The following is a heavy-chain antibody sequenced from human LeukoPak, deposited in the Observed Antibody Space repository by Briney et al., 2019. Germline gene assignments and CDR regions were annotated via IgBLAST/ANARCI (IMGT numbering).Heavy chain of an antibody. CDR2: ISGSGGST. CDR3: AKDPNGDYDYVWGSYRDSYYFDY. D-gene: IGHD3-16*02. J-gene: IGHJ4*01. V-gene: IGHV3-23*01. Sequence: PGGSLRLSCAASGFTLSSYAMSWVRQAPGKGLEWVSAISGSGGSTYYADSVKGRFTISRDNSKNTLYLQMNSLRAEDTAVYYCAKDPNGDYDYVWGSYRDSYYFDYWGQGTLVTVSS. CDR1: GFTLSSYA.